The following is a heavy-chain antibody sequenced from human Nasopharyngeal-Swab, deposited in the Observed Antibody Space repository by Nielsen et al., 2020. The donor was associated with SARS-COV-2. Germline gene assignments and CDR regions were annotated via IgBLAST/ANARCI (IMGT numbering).Heavy chain of an antibody. CDR3: ASSHYDFWSGYYLGVDY. CDR1: GFTFSSYW. Sequence: GESLKISCAASGFTFSSYWMSWVRQAPGKGLEWVANIKQDGSEKYYVDSVKGRFTIPRDNAKNSLYLQMNSLRAEDTAVYYCASSHYDFWSGYYLGVDYWGQGTLVTVSS. J-gene: IGHJ4*02. V-gene: IGHV3-7*01. D-gene: IGHD3-3*01. CDR2: IKQDGSEK.